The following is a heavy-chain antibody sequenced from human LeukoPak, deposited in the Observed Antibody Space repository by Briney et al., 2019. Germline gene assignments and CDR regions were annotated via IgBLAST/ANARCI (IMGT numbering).Heavy chain of an antibody. J-gene: IGHJ3*02. Sequence: SETLSLTCTVSGGSISSYHWSWIRQPPGKGREWVGYIYNSGSTNYNPSLKSRATISVDTSKNQFPLRLSSGTAADTAVYYCATLGRVTFLGVPPYAFDIGAKGTRVPVSS. D-gene: IGHD3-16*01. CDR3: ATLGRVTFLGVPPYAFDI. CDR2: IYNSGST. V-gene: IGHV4-59*08. CDR1: GGSISSYH.